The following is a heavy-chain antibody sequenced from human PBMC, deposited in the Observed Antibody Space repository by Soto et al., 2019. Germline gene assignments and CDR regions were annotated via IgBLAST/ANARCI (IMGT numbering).Heavy chain of an antibody. V-gene: IGHV3-13*01. CDR2: IGTAGDT. CDR1: GFTFSNYD. D-gene: IGHD3-9*01. J-gene: IGHJ3*02. Sequence: GGSLRLSCAASGFTFSNYDMHWVRQATGKGLEWVSAIGTAGDTYYPGSVKGRFTISRENAKNSLYLQMNSLRAGDTAVYYCARGGYDILTGYYKAPADSFDIWGQGTMVTVSS. CDR3: ARGGYDILTGYYKAPADSFDI.